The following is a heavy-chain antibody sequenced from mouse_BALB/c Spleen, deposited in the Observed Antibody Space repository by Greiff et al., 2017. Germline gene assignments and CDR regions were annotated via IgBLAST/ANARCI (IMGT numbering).Heavy chain of an antibody. Sequence: EVQGVESGGGLVKPGGSLKLSCAASGFTFSSYAMSWVRQTPEKRLEWVASISSGGSTYYPDSVKGLFTISRDNARNILYLQMSSLRSEDTAMYYCARREGGFAYWGQGTTLTVSS. V-gene: IGHV5-6-5*01. CDR2: ISSGGST. J-gene: IGHJ2*01. CDR3: ARREGGFAY. CDR1: GFTFSSYA.